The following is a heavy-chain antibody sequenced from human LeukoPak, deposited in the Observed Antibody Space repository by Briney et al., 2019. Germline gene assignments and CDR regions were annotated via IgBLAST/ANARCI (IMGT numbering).Heavy chain of an antibody. V-gene: IGHV1-2*02. CDR1: GYTFSGYY. D-gene: IGHD3-9*01. CDR3: ARVAHNYDLLTGYYPYLDYFDF. CDR2: INPNSGGT. Sequence: ASVKVSYKASGYTFSGYYMHWVRQAPGQGLEWMGWINPNSGGTYYAQKFQGRVTMTRDTSISTAYMELSRLRSDDTAVFYCARVAHNYDLLTGYYPYLDYFDFWGQGTLVTVSS. J-gene: IGHJ4*02.